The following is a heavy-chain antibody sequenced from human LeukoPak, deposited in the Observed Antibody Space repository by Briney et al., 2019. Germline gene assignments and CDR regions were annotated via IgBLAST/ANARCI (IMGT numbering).Heavy chain of an antibody. CDR2: IHNSGIS. V-gene: IGHV4-59*01. J-gene: IGHJ6*02. D-gene: IGHD6-19*01. Sequence: PSETLSLTCTVSGVSISNGFWSWIRQPPGKEPEWIGSIHNSGISNYIPSLKSRLTISRDTSKNQFSLKLRSVTAADTAIYYCDYSSGWTNFYYYGMDVWGQGTTVTVSS. CDR1: GVSISNGF. CDR3: DYSSGWTNFYYYGMDV.